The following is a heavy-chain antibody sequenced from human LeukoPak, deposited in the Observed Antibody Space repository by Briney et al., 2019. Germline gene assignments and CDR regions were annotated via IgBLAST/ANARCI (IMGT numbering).Heavy chain of an antibody. D-gene: IGHD3-22*01. CDR3: ARDTGDYYDSSGYQNWFDP. Sequence: GASVKVSCKASGYTFTSYDINWVRQATGQGLEWMGWMNPNSGNTGYAQKSQGRVTMTRNTSISTAYMELSSLRSEDTAVYYCARDTGDYYDSSGYQNWFDPWGQGTLVTVSS. J-gene: IGHJ5*02. CDR1: GYTFTSYD. CDR2: MNPNSGNT. V-gene: IGHV1-8*01.